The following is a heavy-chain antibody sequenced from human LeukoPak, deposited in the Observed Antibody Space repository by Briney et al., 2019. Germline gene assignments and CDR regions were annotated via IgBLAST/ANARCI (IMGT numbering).Heavy chain of an antibody. CDR3: AKTRRSGTEYGDFDH. CDR2: IREGGRTT. CDR1: GFTFEDYS. D-gene: IGHD4-17*01. J-gene: IGHJ5*02. Sequence: GGSLRLSCAASGFTFEDYSLHWLRQAQGKGLEWVSLIREGGRTTYYANSVKGRFAVSRDNSKKSLYLQMSSLRTEDTALYYCAKTRRSGTEYGDFDHWGQGTLVTVSS. V-gene: IGHV3-43*02.